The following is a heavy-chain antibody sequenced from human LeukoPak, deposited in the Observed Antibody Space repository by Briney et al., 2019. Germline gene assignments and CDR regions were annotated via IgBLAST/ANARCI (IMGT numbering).Heavy chain of an antibody. Sequence: GGSLRLSCAASGFTFSSYAMSWVRQAPGKGLEWVANIKEDDSEKYYADSVKGRFTISRDNAKNSLYLQMNSLRAEDTALYYCAKDMDYVWGSYRPLDYWGQGTLVTVSS. CDR3: AKDMDYVWGSYRPLDY. J-gene: IGHJ4*02. V-gene: IGHV3-7*03. CDR1: GFTFSSYA. D-gene: IGHD3-16*02. CDR2: IKEDDSEK.